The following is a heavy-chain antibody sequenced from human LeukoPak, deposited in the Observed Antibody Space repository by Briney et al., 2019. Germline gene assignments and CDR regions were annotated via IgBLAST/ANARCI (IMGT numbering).Heavy chain of an antibody. J-gene: IGHJ4*02. CDR2: MHNSGST. Sequence: PSETLSLTCTVSGDSISSYYWTWIRQPPGKGLEWIGNMHNSGSTSYNPSLKSRVTISVDTSKNQFSLKLSSVTAADTAVYYCARDSSSHQNFDYWGQGTLVTVSS. CDR3: ARDSSSHQNFDY. D-gene: IGHD6-6*01. V-gene: IGHV4-59*01. CDR1: GDSISSYY.